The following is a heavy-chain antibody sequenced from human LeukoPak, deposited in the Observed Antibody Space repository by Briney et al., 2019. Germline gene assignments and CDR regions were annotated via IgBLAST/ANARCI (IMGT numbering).Heavy chain of an antibody. Sequence: GGSLRLSCAVSGFPFSNSWMYWVRQAPGKGLEGVANIKKDGSGISYVDSVKGRFIISRDNARNSLYLQMNSLRVEDTAVYFCAGGSSMKVWGKGTAVTVSS. V-gene: IGHV3-7*03. D-gene: IGHD1-26*01. J-gene: IGHJ6*04. CDR3: AGGSSMKV. CDR1: GFPFSNSW. CDR2: IKKDGSGI.